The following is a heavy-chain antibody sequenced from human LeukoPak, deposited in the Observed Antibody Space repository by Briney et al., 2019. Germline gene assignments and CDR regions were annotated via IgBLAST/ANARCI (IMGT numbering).Heavy chain of an antibody. CDR2: INPNSGGT. CDR3: AREYTPYCSSTSCYLGSLDY. J-gene: IGHJ4*02. D-gene: IGHD2-2*01. CDR1: GYTFTGYY. V-gene: IGHV1-2*02. Sequence: GASVKVSCKASGYTFTGYYMHWVRQAPGQGLEWMGWINPNSGGTNYAQKFQGRVTMTRDTSTSTAYMELRSLRSDDTAVYYCAREYTPYCSSTSCYLGSLDYWGQGTLVTVSS.